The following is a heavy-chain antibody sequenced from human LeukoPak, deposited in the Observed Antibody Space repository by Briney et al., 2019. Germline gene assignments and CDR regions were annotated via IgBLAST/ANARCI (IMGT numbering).Heavy chain of an antibody. CDR1: GFTFSSYA. CDR2: ISGSGGST. Sequence: PGGSLRLSCAASGFTFSSYAMSWVRQPPGKGLEWVSAISGSGGSTYYADSVKGRFTISRDHSKNTLYLQMNSLRAEDTAVYSCAKDRMVGTGEYYFDYWGQGTLVTVSS. V-gene: IGHV3-23*01. D-gene: IGHD1-26*01. J-gene: IGHJ4*02. CDR3: AKDRMVGTGEYYFDY.